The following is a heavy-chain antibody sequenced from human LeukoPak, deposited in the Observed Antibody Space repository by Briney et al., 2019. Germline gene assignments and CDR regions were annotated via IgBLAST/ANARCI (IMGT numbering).Heavy chain of an antibody. J-gene: IGHJ5*02. D-gene: IGHD3-3*01. Sequence: GASVKVSCKASGGTFSSYAISWVRQAPGQGLEWMGGIIPIFGTANYAQKFQGRVTITADESTSTAYMELSSLRSEDTAVYYCARDQGARFLEWLGWFDPWGQGTLVTVSS. V-gene: IGHV1-69*13. CDR3: ARDQGARFLEWLGWFDP. CDR1: GGTFSSYA. CDR2: IIPIFGTA.